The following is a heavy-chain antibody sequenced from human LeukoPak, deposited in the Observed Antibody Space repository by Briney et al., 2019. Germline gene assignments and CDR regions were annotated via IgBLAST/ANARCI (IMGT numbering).Heavy chain of an antibody. Sequence: SVKVSYKASGGTFTSYAISWVRQAPGQGLEWMGRIIPILGIANYAQKFQGRVTITADKSTSTAYMELSSLRSEDTAVYYCAGTTYYYDSSGSPGAFDIWGQGTMVTVSS. J-gene: IGHJ3*02. CDR1: GGTFTSYA. D-gene: IGHD3-22*01. CDR2: IIPILGIA. V-gene: IGHV1-69*04. CDR3: AGTTYYYDSSGSPGAFDI.